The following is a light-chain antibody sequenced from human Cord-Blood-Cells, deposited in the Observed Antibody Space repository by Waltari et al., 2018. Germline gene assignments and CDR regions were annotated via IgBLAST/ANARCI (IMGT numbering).Light chain of an antibody. J-gene: IGLJ3*02. CDR3: QSYDSSNRV. CDR2: EDN. CDR1: SGSIASNY. Sequence: NFMLTQPHSVSESPGKTVTISCTGSSGSIASNYVQWYQQRPGSAPTTVIYEDNQRPSGVPDRFSGSIDSSSNSASLTISGLETEDEADYYCQSYDSSNRVFGGGTKLTVL. V-gene: IGLV6-57*02.